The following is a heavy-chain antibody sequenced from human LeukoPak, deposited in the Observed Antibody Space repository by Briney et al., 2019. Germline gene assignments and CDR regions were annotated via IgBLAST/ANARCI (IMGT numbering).Heavy chain of an antibody. J-gene: IGHJ3*02. CDR2: IYYSGST. D-gene: IGHD3-22*01. V-gene: IGHV4-39*07. CDR1: GGSISSSSYY. CDR3: ARVTPNYYDSQKAFDI. Sequence: PSETLSLTCTVSGGSISSSSYYWGWIRQPPGKGLEWIGSIYYSGSTNYNPSLKSRVTISVDTSKNQFSLKLSSVTAADTAVYYCARVTPNYYDSQKAFDIWGQGTMATVSS.